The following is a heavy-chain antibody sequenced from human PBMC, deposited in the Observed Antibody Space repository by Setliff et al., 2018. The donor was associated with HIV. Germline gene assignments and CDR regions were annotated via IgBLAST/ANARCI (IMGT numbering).Heavy chain of an antibody. CDR1: GDSISSSTFY. J-gene: IGHJ3*02. Sequence: SETLSLTCTVSGDSISSSTFYWGWIRQPPGKGLEWIGSIYYSGTTNYNPSPKSRVAISVDTSKNQFSLKLSSVTAADTAVYYCARPRLRGSGAFDIWGQGTMVTVSS. D-gene: IGHD2-21*01. CDR3: ARPRLRGSGAFDI. V-gene: IGHV4-39*01. CDR2: IYYSGTT.